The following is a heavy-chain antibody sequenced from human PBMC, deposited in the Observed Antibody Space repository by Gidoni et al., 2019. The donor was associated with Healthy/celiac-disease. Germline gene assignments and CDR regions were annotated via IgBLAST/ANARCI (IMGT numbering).Heavy chain of an antibody. CDR1: GYSFTSYW. D-gene: IGHD6-13*01. J-gene: IGHJ6*02. CDR2: LDPSDSYT. Sequence: EVQLVQSGAEVKKPGESLRISCQGSGYSFTSYWISWVRQMPGKGLEWMGRLDPSDSYTNYSPSFQGHVTISADKSISTAYLQWSSLKASDTAMYYCAGTSIAAAGTNYYYGMDVWGQGTTVTVSS. CDR3: AGTSIAAAGTNYYYGMDV. V-gene: IGHV5-10-1*03.